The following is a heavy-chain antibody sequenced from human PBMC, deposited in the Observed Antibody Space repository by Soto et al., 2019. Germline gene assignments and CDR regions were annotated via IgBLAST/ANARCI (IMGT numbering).Heavy chain of an antibody. CDR1: GGSISTTGSS. CDR2: ISYLGIT. Sequence: TSETLSLTCDVSGGSISTTGSSWMWIRQPPGKGLEWLGYISYLGITYYNPSLKSRGSMSVDRSKNQFSLSLNSVTAADTALYYCPRDYCRGGSCYVDYWRQGAPVTVSS. CDR3: PRDYCRGGSCYVDY. V-gene: IGHV4-30-2*01. D-gene: IGHD2-15*01. J-gene: IGHJ4*02.